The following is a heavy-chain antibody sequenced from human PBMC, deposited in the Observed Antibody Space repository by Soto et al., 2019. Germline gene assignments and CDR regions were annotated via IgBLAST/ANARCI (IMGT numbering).Heavy chain of an antibody. J-gene: IGHJ4*02. CDR3: ARGGGGYKFGAVY. CDR2: IIPKLGSA. D-gene: IGHD5-12*01. Sequence: QAQLVQSGAEVKKPGSSVQVSCKASGGGNLRDYRTTWVRQAPGQGLEWMGGIIPKLGSANYAQNFQGRVTITADESTSTVYMELRSLRSEDTAVYYCARGGGGYKFGAVYWGQGTPVTVSS. CDR1: GGGNLRDYR. V-gene: IGHV1-69*01.